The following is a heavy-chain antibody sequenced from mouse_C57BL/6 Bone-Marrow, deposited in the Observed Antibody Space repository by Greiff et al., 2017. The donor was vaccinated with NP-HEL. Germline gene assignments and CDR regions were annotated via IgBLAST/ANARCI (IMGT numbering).Heavy chain of an antibody. J-gene: IGHJ1*03. CDR2: IYPGDGDT. CDR1: GYAFSSSW. V-gene: IGHV1-82*01. Sequence: QVQLQQSGPELVKPGASVKISCKASGYAFSSSWMNWVKQRPGKGLEWIGRIYPGDGDTNYNGKFKGKATLTADKSSSTAYMQLSSLTSEDSAVYFCARITLLITTVVEPYWYFDVWGTGTTVTVSS. CDR3: ARITLLITTVVEPYWYFDV. D-gene: IGHD1-1*01.